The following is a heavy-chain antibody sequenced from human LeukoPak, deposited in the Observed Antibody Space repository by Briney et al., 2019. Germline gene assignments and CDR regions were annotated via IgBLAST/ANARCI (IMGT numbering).Heavy chain of an antibody. CDR1: GGSISSGGYY. D-gene: IGHD3-10*01. J-gene: IGHJ4*02. CDR2: IYYSGST. Sequence: SETLSLTCTVSGGSISSGGYYWSWIRQHPGKGLEWIGYIYYSGSTYYNPSLKSRVTISVDTSKNQFSLKLSSVTAADTALYYCARNYYGSGSFYVHNWGQGTLVTVSS. V-gene: IGHV4-31*03. CDR3: ARNYYGSGSFYVHN.